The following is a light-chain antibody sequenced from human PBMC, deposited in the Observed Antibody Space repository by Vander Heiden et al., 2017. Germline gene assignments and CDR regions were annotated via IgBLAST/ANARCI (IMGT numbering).Light chain of an antibody. CDR2: EVS. V-gene: IGLV2-8*01. J-gene: IGLJ1*01. CDR3: TSYAGTNIAV. Sequence: QSALTQPPSASGSPGQSVTIPCTGTSSDVGGYKYVSWYQQHPGKAPKLMIYEVSKRPSGVPDRFSGSKSGNTASLTVSGLQAEDEADYYCTSYAGTNIAVFGTGTKVTVL. CDR1: SSDVGGYKY.